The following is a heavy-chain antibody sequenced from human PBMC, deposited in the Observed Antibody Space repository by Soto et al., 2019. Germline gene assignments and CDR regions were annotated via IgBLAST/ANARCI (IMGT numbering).Heavy chain of an antibody. CDR2: MNPKSGQT. CDR1: GYMFTTYD. Sequence: QVQLVQSGAEVRKPGASVKVSCETSGYMFTTYDINWVRQAAGQGLEWMGWMNPKSGQTGYARKFQGRVTQARDGSTNTAYLELSSLRSEDTAVFFCVRGPYSGFAYWGQGTLVTVSS. V-gene: IGHV1-8*01. J-gene: IGHJ1*01. D-gene: IGHD5-12*01. CDR3: VRGPYSGFAY.